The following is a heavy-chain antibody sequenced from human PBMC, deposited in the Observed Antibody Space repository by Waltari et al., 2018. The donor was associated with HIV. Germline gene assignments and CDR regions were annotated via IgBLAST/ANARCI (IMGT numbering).Heavy chain of an antibody. D-gene: IGHD3-3*01. V-gene: IGHV3-21*01. Sequence: EVQLVESGGGLVKPGGSLRLSCAASGFTFSSYSMNWVRQAPGKGLEWVSSISSSSSYIYYADSVKGRFTISRDNAKNSLYLQMNSLRAEDTAVYYCARVCDFWSGYSQNYYYGMDVWGQGTTVTVSS. CDR3: ARVCDFWSGYSQNYYYGMDV. CDR2: ISSSSSYI. J-gene: IGHJ6*02. CDR1: GFTFSSYS.